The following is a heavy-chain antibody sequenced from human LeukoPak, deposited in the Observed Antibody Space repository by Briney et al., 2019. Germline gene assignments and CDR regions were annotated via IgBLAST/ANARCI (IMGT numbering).Heavy chain of an antibody. J-gene: IGHJ4*02. Sequence: SETLSLTCAVYGGSFSGYYWSWIRQPPGKGLEWIGEINHSGSTNYNPSLKSRVTISVDTSKNQFSLKLSSVTAADTAVYYCAREKGYGSGYYYFDYWGQGTLVTVSS. V-gene: IGHV4-34*01. CDR3: AREKGYGSGYYYFDY. D-gene: IGHD3-10*01. CDR2: INHSGST. CDR1: GGSFSGYY.